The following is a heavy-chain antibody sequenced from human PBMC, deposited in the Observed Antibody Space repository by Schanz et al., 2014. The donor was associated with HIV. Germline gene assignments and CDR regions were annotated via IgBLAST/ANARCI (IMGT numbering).Heavy chain of an antibody. CDR2: ISYDGSNR. J-gene: IGHJ6*02. CDR3: AKTSITLGMDV. V-gene: IGHV3-30*18. CDR1: GFTFSSSG. D-gene: IGHD1-20*01. Sequence: QVQLVESGGGVVQPGRSLRLSCAASGFTFSSSGMHWVRQAPGKGLQWVAVISYDGSNRYYTDSVKGRFTISRDNSKNTLYLQMNSLRAEDTAIYYCAKTSITLGMDVWGQGTTVTVSS.